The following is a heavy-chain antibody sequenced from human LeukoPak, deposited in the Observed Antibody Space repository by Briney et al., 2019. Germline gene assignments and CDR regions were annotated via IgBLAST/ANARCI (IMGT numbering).Heavy chain of an antibody. CDR1: GYTFTGYY. V-gene: IGHV1-2*02. D-gene: IGHD5-18*01. CDR2: INPNSGGT. J-gene: IGHJ4*02. CDR3: ARGSAARIQLWASPTDY. Sequence: ASVKVSCKASGYTFTGYYMHWVRQAPGQGLEWMGWINPNSGGTNYAQKFQGRVTMTRDTSISTAYMELSRLRSDDTAVYYCARGSAARIQLWASPTDYWGQGTLVTVSS.